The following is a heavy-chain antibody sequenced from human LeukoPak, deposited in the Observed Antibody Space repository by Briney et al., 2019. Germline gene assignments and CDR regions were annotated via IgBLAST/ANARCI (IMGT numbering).Heavy chain of an antibody. Sequence: GGSLRLSCAASGFTFSSYGMSWVRQAPGKGLEWVAVISYDGSNKYYADSVKGRFTISRDNSKNTLYLQMNSLRAEDTAVYYCARGDSSGWYFDYWGQGTLVTVSS. J-gene: IGHJ4*02. CDR1: GFTFSSYG. CDR2: ISYDGSNK. V-gene: IGHV3-30*03. D-gene: IGHD6-19*01. CDR3: ARGDSSGWYFDY.